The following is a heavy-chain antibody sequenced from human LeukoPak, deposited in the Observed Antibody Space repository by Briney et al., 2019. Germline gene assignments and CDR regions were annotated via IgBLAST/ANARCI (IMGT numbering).Heavy chain of an antibody. CDR2: ISYDGSNK. J-gene: IGHJ4*02. CDR1: GFTFSSYA. V-gene: IGHV3-30-3*01. CDR3: ARGLVVY. Sequence: GRSLRLSCAASGFTFSSYAMHWVRQAPGKGLEWVAVISYDGSNKYYADSVEGRFTISGDNSKNTLYLQMNSLRAEDTAVYYCARGLVVYWGQGTLVTVSS.